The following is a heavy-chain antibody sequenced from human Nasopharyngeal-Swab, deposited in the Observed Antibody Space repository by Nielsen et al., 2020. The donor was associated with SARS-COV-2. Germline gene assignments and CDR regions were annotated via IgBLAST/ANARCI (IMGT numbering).Heavy chain of an antibody. CDR3: ARDGGRLRFLFPNWYFDL. CDR2: IYYSGST. J-gene: IGHJ2*01. D-gene: IGHD3-3*01. Sequence: SGSLTLSCTVSGGSISSYYWSWIRQPPGEGLGWIGYIYYSGSTNYNPSLKSRVTISVDTSKNQFSLKLSSVTAADTAVYYCARDGGRLRFLFPNWYFDLWGRGTLVTVSS. CDR1: GGSISSYY. V-gene: IGHV4-59*01.